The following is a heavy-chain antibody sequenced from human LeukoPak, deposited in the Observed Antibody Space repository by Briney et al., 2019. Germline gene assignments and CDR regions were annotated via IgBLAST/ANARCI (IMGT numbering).Heavy chain of an antibody. CDR1: GFTFNTYN. Sequence: GRSLRLSCAASGFTFNTYNMNWVRQAPGKGLEWVSSISSGSSYIDYADSVKGRFTISRDDAKNSLYLQMNSLRAEDTAVYYCARGYCSGGSCYSSGFDYWGQGTLVTVSS. CDR2: ISSGSSYI. J-gene: IGHJ4*02. D-gene: IGHD2-15*01. V-gene: IGHV3-21*06. CDR3: ARGYCSGGSCYSSGFDY.